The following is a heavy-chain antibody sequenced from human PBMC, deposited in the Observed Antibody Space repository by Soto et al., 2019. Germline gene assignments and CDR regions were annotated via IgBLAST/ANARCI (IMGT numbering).Heavy chain of an antibody. CDR1: GGTFSSYT. D-gene: IGHD3-10*01. CDR2: IIPILGIA. CDR3: AREEAYYQSSRDYWLSYFDL. J-gene: IGHJ4*02. Sequence: GASVKVSCKASGGTFSSYTISWVRQAPGQGLEWMGRIIPILGIANYAQKFQGRVTITADKSTSTAYMELSSLRSEDTAVYYCAREEAYYQSSRDYWLSYFDLWGQGTPVTVSS. V-gene: IGHV1-69*04.